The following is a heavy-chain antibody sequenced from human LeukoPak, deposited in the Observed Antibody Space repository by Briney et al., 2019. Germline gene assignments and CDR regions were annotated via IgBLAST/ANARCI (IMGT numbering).Heavy chain of an antibody. CDR1: GYTFTAYY. J-gene: IGHJ3*01. D-gene: IGHD3-22*01. CDR3: ATPYYYDNSGYQFCGV. CDR2: INPNNGDT. V-gene: IGHV1-2*02. Sequence: ASVKVSCKASGYTFTAYYMHWVRQAPGQGLEWMGWINPNNGDTNYPQKFQGRVTMTRDTSISTAYMELTSLRSDDTAVYYCATPYYYDNSGYQFCGVWGQGTMVTVSS.